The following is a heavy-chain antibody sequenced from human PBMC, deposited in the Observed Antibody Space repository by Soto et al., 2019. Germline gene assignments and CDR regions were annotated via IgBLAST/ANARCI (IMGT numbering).Heavy chain of an antibody. V-gene: IGHV1-69*06. D-gene: IGHD6-13*01. CDR2: IIPIFGTA. CDR1: GGTFSSYA. CDR3: ARVLTSIAARDSSSWYWFDP. J-gene: IGHJ5*02. Sequence: ASVKVSCKASGGTFSSYAISWVRQAPGQGLEWMGGIIPIFGTANYAQKFQGRVTITADKSTSTAYMELSSLRSEDTAVYYCARVLTSIAARDSSSWYWFDPWGQGTLVTVSS.